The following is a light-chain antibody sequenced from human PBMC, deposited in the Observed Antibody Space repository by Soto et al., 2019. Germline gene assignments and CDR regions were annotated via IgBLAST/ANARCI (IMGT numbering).Light chain of an antibody. V-gene: IGLV2-14*01. J-gene: IGLJ3*02. CDR1: XXXVGGSNH. CDR2: DVS. CDR3: SSYATSSTLVL. Sequence: QSALTQPASVSGSPGQSITISCTXXXXXVGGSNHVSWYQQHPGKAPKLMIFDVSTRPSGVSNRFSGSKSGNTASLTISGLQAEDEADYYFSSYATSSTLVLFGGGTKLTVL.